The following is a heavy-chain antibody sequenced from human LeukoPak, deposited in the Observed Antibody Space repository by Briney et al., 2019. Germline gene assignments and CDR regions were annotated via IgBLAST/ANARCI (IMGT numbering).Heavy chain of an antibody. CDR3: ARDGNWNPYYMDV. CDR1: GYSISSGYY. V-gene: IGHV4-38-2*02. D-gene: IGHD1-20*01. Sequence: SETLSLTCTVSGYSISSGYYWGWIRQPPGKGLEWIGSIYHSGSTYYNPSLKSRVTISVDTSKNQFSLKLSSVTAANTAVYYCARDGNWNPYYMDVWGKGTTVTVS. J-gene: IGHJ6*03. CDR2: IYHSGST.